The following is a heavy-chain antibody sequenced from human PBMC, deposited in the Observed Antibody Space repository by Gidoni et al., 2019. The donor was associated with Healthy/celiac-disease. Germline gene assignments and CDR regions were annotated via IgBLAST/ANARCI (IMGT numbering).Heavy chain of an antibody. J-gene: IGHJ4*02. CDR2: IYYSGST. CDR1: GYY. V-gene: IGHV4-61*08. D-gene: IGHD6-19*01. CDR3: ARSWGYSSGWDY. Sequence: GYYWSWIRQPPGKGLEWIGYIYYSGSTNYNPSLKSRVTISVDTSKNQFSLKLSSVTAADTAVYYCARSWGYSSGWDYWGQGTLVTVSS.